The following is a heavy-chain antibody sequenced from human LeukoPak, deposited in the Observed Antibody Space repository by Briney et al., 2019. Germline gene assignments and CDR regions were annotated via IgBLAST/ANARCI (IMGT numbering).Heavy chain of an antibody. CDR2: IGVAGDT. D-gene: IGHD6-6*01. CDR1: GFAFSTYD. CDR3: ARGFVHAFDI. V-gene: IGHV3-13*04. Sequence: QPGGSLRLSCAASGFAFSTYDMHWVRQATGEGLEWVSAIGVAGDTYYPGSVKGRFTISRENAKNSLYLQMNSLRAEDTAVYYCARGFVHAFDIWGQGTMVTV. J-gene: IGHJ3*02.